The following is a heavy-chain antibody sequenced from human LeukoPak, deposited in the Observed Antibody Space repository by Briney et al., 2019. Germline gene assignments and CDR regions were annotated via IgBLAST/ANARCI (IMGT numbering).Heavy chain of an antibody. D-gene: IGHD3-22*01. J-gene: IGHJ4*02. CDR2: INWNGGST. Sequence: GGSLRLSCAASGFTFDDYGMSWVRQAPGKGLEWVPGINWNGGSTGYADSVKGRFTISRDNAKNTLYLQMGSLRAEDMAVYYCARVLRDASGYYDYWGQGTLVTVSS. CDR3: ARVLRDASGYYDY. CDR1: GFTFDDYG. V-gene: IGHV3-20*04.